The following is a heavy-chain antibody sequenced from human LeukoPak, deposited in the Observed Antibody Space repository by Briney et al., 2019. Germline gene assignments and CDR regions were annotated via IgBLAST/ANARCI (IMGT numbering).Heavy chain of an antibody. D-gene: IGHD6-13*01. Sequence: GGSLRLSCAASGFTFSSYWMSWVRQVPGKGLEWVANIKQDGSEKYYVDSVKGRFTLSRDNAKNSLYLQMNSLTAEDTAVYYCARGRTLYSSREGRWFDPWGQGTLVTVSS. CDR3: ARGRTLYSSREGRWFDP. CDR1: GFTFSSYW. J-gene: IGHJ5*02. CDR2: IKQDGSEK. V-gene: IGHV3-7*01.